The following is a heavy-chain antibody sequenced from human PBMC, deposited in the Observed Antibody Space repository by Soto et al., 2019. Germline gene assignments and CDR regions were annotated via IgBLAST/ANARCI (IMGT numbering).Heavy chain of an antibody. J-gene: IGHJ4*01. CDR1: GFNFHWYW. CDR3: AIVSGYGSGNSVNHYLEY. V-gene: IGHV3-7*01. Sequence: EVQLVESGGGLVQPGGSLRLSCAASGFNFHWYWMSWVRQAPGKGLEWLATIKTDGSEKKYVDSVKGRFTLSRDNGRNSVYLQMDSLRAEDTAVYYCAIVSGYGSGNSVNHYLEYWGHGILVTVSS. D-gene: IGHD3-10*01. CDR2: IKTDGSEK.